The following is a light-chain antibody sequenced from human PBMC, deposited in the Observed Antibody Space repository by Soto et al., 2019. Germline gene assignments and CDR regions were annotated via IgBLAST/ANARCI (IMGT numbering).Light chain of an antibody. CDR2: DAS. Sequence: EIVLTQSPGTLSLSPGEGATVSCRASQSVNSNLLAWFQQKPGQAPRLLIHDASRRATGIPDRFSGSGSGTDFPLSVSKLEPEDFAVYYCHQDVSSPLTFGQGTKLEIK. V-gene: IGKV3-20*01. J-gene: IGKJ2*01. CDR1: QSVNSNL. CDR3: HQDVSSPLT.